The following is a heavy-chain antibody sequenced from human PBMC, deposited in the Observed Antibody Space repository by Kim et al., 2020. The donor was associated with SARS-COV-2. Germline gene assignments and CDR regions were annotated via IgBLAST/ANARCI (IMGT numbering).Heavy chain of an antibody. CDR2: IIPIFGTA. CDR3: ARVSGCYTPGCYYYGMDV. V-gene: IGHV1-69*13. J-gene: IGHJ6*02. CDR1: GGTFSSYA. Sequence: SVKVSCKASGGTFSSYAISWVRQAPGQGLEWMGGIIPIFGTANYAQKFQGRVTITADESTSTAYMELSSLRSEDTAVYYCARVSGCYTPGCYYYGMDVWGQGTTVTVSS. D-gene: IGHD2-2*02.